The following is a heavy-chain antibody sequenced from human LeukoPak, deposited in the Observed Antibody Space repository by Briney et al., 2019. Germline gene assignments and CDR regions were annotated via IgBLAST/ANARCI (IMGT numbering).Heavy chain of an antibody. CDR3: ARDGPDYGDYDYNYGMDV. J-gene: IGHJ6*04. CDR1: GGSVSSGSYY. D-gene: IGHD4-17*01. CDR2: IYYSGST. V-gene: IGHV4-61*01. Sequence: SETLSLTCTVSGGSVSSGSYYWTWIRQPPGKGLEWIGYIYYSGSTNYNPSLKSRVTISVDTSKNQFSLKLSSVTAADTAVYYCARDGPDYGDYDYNYGMDVWGKGTTVTVSS.